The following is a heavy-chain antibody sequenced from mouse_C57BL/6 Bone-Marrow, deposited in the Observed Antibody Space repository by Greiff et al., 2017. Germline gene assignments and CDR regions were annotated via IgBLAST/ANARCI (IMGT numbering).Heavy chain of an antibody. J-gene: IGHJ4*01. D-gene: IGHD1-3*01. V-gene: IGHV5-2*01. Sequence: DVHLVESGGGLVQPGESLKLSCESNEYEFPSHDMSWVRKTPEKRLELVGAINSDGGSTYYPDTMERRFIISRDNTKKTLYLQMSSLRSEDTSLYYCARGGVKDAMDYWGQGTSVTVSS. CDR1: EYEFPSHD. CDR2: INSDGGST. CDR3: ARGGVKDAMDY.